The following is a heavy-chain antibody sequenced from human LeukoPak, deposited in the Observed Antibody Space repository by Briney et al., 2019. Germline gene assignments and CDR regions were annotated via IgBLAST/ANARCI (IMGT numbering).Heavy chain of an antibody. V-gene: IGHV4-59*08. CDR3: ARVGGGSDPYYAMDV. CDR1: GGSISSYY. D-gene: IGHD2-15*01. Sequence: SETLSLTCTVSGGSISSYYWSWIRQPPGKGLEWIGYIYYSGSTNYNPSLKSRVTISVDTSKNQFSLKLSSVNPEDSAVYYCARVGGGSDPYYAMDVWGQGTTVTVSS. CDR2: IYYSGST. J-gene: IGHJ6*02.